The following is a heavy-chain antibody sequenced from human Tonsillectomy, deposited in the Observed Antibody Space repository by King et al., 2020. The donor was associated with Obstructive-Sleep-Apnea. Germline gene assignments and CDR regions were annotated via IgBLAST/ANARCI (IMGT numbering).Heavy chain of an antibody. D-gene: IGHD3-10*01. CDR3: AKDGIPYYYGNGYDFEY. CDR1: GFTFSSFG. J-gene: IGHJ4*02. Sequence: VQLVESGGGVVQPGGSLRLSCAASGFTFSSFGMHWARQTPGKGLEWVAFIRSDGSYDYCADSVKGRFTISRENSKNMLYLQMNSLRVEDTAVYYCAKDGIPYYYGNGYDFEYWGQGTLVTVSS. V-gene: IGHV3-30*02. CDR2: IRSDGSYD.